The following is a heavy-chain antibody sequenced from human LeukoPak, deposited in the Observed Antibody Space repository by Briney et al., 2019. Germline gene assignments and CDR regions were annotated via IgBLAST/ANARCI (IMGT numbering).Heavy chain of an antibody. Sequence: PGGSLRLSCAGSGFTLSSYSMDWVRQAPGKGLEWVSSISSSSSYIYYADSVKGRFTISRHNAKNSLYLQMNSLRAEDTAVYYCARRGSGYTEPIDYWGQGTLVTVSS. CDR3: ARRGSGYTEPIDY. D-gene: IGHD5-12*01. V-gene: IGHV3-21*01. CDR2: ISSSSSYI. CDR1: GFTLSSYS. J-gene: IGHJ4*02.